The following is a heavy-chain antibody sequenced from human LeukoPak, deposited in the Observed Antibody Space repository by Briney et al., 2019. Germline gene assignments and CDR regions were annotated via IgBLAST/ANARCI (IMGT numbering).Heavy chain of an antibody. CDR1: GGSFSGYY. V-gene: IGHV4-34*01. D-gene: IGHD6-13*01. CDR3: ARRVAAAGTNC. CDR2: INHSGST. Sequence: PSETLSLTCAVYGGSFSGYYWSGIRQPPGKGLEWIGEINHSGSTNYNPSLKSRVTISVDTSKDQFSLKLSSVTAADTAVYYCARRVAAAGTNCWGQGTLVTVSS. J-gene: IGHJ4*02.